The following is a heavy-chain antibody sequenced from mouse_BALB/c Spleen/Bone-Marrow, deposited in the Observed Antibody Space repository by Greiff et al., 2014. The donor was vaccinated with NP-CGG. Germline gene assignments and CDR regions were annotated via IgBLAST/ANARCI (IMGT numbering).Heavy chain of an antibody. V-gene: IGHV1-37*01. D-gene: IGHD1-1*01. J-gene: IGHJ2*01. CDR1: GYSFTGYT. CDR2: INPYNDNT. Sequence: DVQLQESGPELVKPGASMKISCKASGYSFTGYTMNWVKQIHGKNLEWIGLINPYNDNTNYSQKFKGKATLIVDKSSSTAYMELLSLTSEDSAVYYCARSGTVVGTYYFDYWGQGTTLTVSS. CDR3: ARSGTVVGTYYFDY.